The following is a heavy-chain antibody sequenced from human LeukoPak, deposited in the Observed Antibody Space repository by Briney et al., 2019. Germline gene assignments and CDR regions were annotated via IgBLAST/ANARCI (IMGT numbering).Heavy chain of an antibody. V-gene: IGHV3-30*02. D-gene: IGHD4-17*01. J-gene: IGHJ4*02. Sequence: GGSLRLSCAAPGFSDSSSGIHWVRQAPGKGLDWLAFIQYDGRNKYYADSVKGRFTMSRGNSKNTLTMLLQTNRLRVEDTAVYYCAKGGDYALDYWGQGTLVTVSS. CDR1: GFSDSSSG. CDR2: IQYDGRNK. CDR3: AKGGDYALDY.